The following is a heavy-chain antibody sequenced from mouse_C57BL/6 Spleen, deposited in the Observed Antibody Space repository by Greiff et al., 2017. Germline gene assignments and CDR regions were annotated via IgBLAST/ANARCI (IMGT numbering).Heavy chain of an antibody. V-gene: IGHV1-64*01. D-gene: IGHD2-3*01. CDR1: GYTFTSYW. CDR3: ARWDGPLAMDY. CDR2: IHPNSGST. Sequence: VKLQESGAELVKPGASVKLSCKASGYTFTSYWMHWVKQRPGQGLEWIGMIHPNSGSTNYNEKFKSKATLTVDKSSSTAYMQLSSLTSEESAVYYCARWDGPLAMDYWGQGTSVTVSS. J-gene: IGHJ4*01.